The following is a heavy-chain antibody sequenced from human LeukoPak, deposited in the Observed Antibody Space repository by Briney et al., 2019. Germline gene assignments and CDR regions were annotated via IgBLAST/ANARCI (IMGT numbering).Heavy chain of an antibody. CDR2: ISYDGSNK. D-gene: IGHD4-17*01. CDR3: AKDLDYGADL. V-gene: IGHV3-30*18. Sequence: PGGSLRLSCAASGFTFSSYGVHWVRQAPGKGLEWVAVISYDGSNKYYADSVKGRFTISRDNSKNTLYLQMSSLRAEDTAVYYCAKDLDYGADLWGQGTLVTVSS. CDR1: GFTFSSYG. J-gene: IGHJ5*02.